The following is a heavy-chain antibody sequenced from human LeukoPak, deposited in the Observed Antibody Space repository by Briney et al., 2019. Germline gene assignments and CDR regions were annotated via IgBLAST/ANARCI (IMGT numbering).Heavy chain of an antibody. Sequence: GGSLRLSCAASGFTFSSYSMNWVRQAPGKGLEWVSSISSSSSYIYYADSVKGRFTISRDNAKNSLYLQMNSLRAEDTAVYYCARLNSYGYYKGYYYYMDVWGKGTTVTVSS. V-gene: IGHV3-21*01. D-gene: IGHD5-18*01. CDR1: GFTFSSYS. J-gene: IGHJ6*03. CDR2: ISSSSSYI. CDR3: ARLNSYGYYKGYYYYMDV.